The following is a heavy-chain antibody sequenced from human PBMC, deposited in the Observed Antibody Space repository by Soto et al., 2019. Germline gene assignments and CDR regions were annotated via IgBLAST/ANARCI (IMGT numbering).Heavy chain of an antibody. Sequence: SETLSLTCTVSGGSISSSSYYWGWIRQPPGKGLEWIGSIYYSGSTYYNPSLKSRVTISVDTSKNQFSLKLSSVTAADTAVYYCARRAVLEWLLSGYYYYGMDVWGQGTTVTVSS. V-gene: IGHV4-39*01. CDR3: ARRAVLEWLLSGYYYYGMDV. CDR1: GGSISSSSYY. J-gene: IGHJ6*02. CDR2: IYYSGST. D-gene: IGHD3-3*01.